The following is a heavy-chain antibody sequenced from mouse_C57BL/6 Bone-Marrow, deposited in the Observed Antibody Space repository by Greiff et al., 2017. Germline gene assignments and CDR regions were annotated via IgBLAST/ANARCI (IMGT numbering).Heavy chain of an antibody. CDR1: GYTFTDYE. CDR3: TKDYYGSSVYYYAMDY. CDR2: IDPETGGT. D-gene: IGHD1-1*01. J-gene: IGHJ4*01. V-gene: IGHV1-15*01. Sequence: VQLQQSGAELVRPGASVTLSCTASGYTFTDYEMHWVKQTPVHGLEWIGAIDPETGGTAYNQKFKGKAILTADKSSSTAYMELRSLTSEDSAVYYSTKDYYGSSVYYYAMDYWGQGTSVTVSS.